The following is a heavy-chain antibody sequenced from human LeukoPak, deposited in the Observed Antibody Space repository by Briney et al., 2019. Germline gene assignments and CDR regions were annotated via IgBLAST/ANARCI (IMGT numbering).Heavy chain of an antibody. J-gene: IGHJ4*02. Sequence: ASVKASCKASGYTFTGYYMHWVRQAPGQGLEWMVWINPNSGGTYSAQKFQGWVTMTRDTSISTAYMELSRLTSDDTAVYYCARANALHCSSTSCLFDYWGQGTLVTVSS. CDR1: GYTFTGYY. CDR3: ARANALHCSSTSCLFDY. D-gene: IGHD2-2*01. V-gene: IGHV1-2*04. CDR2: INPNSGGT.